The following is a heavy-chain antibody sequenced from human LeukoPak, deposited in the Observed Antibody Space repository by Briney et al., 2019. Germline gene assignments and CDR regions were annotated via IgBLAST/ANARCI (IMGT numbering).Heavy chain of an antibody. CDR2: NSGSGDRI. J-gene: IGHJ4*02. V-gene: IGHV3-23*01. CDR1: RFTFSTYA. CDR3: AKGLSGTYSPLFDD. Sequence: GGSLRLSCAASRFTFSTYAMTWVRQAPGKGLEWVSGNSGSGDRIYYAESVKGRFTISRDNAKDTLYLQMNSLRAEDTAVYYCAKGLSGTYSPLFDDWGQGTLVTVSS. D-gene: IGHD3-10*01.